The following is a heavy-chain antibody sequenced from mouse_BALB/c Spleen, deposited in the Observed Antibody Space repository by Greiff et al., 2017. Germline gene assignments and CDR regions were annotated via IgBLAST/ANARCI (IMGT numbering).Heavy chain of an antibody. J-gene: IGHJ2*01. CDR2: IDPSDSET. D-gene: IGHD2-2*01. CDR3: ARDGGYDLFDY. Sequence: VQLQQPGAELVKPGAPVKLSRKASGYTFTSYWMNWVKQRPGRGLEWIGRIDPSDSETHYNQKFKDKATLTVDKSSSTAYIQLSSLTSEDSAVYYCARDGGYDLFDYWGQGTTLTVSS. V-gene: IGHV1-69*02. CDR1: GYTFTSYW.